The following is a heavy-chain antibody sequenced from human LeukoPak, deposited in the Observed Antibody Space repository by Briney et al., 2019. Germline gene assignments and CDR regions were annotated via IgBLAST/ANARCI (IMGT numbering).Heavy chain of an antibody. CDR2: ISYDGTNK. Sequence: GGSLRLSCAASGFTFSSYAMHWVRQAPGKGLEWVALISYDGTNKFYEDSVKGRFTISRDNSKNTLFLQVNSLRTEDTAVYYCARDLTGWGESSGYSDYWGQGTLVTVSS. CDR3: ARDLTGWGESSGYSDY. CDR1: GFTFSSYA. D-gene: IGHD3-22*01. J-gene: IGHJ4*02. V-gene: IGHV3-30*01.